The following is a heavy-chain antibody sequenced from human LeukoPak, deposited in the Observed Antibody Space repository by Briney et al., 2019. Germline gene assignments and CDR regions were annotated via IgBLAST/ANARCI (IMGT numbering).Heavy chain of an antibody. CDR2: IIPIFGTA. V-gene: IGHV1-69*01. CDR3: ARDQPVRSLVVVPAAMGDDYYYGMDV. J-gene: IGHJ6*04. D-gene: IGHD2-2*01. Sequence: SVQVSCKASGGTFSSYAISWVRQATGQGLEWMGGIIPIFGTANYAQKFQGRVTITADESTSTAYMELSSLRSEDTAVYYCARDQPVRSLVVVPAAMGDDYYYGMDVWGKGTTVTVSS. CDR1: GGTFSSYA.